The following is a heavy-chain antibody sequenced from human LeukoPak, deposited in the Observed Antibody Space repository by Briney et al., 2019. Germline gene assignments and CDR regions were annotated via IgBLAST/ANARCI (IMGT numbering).Heavy chain of an antibody. Sequence: SQTLSLTCTVSGGTISSDGYHWICLPQHTGQGRVGVIYFYYSGNNYYNPSLKSRVTISVDTSKNKFSRKLSSVAAADTAVYYCARGADFIRSGYYYGMDVWGQGTTVTVSS. J-gene: IGHJ6*02. CDR1: GGTISSDGYH. CDR3: ARGADFIRSGYYYGMDV. V-gene: IGHV4-31*03. D-gene: IGHD4-17*01. CDR2: FYYSGNN.